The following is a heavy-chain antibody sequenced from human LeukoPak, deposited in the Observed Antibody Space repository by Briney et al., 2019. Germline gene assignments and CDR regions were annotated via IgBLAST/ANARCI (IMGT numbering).Heavy chain of an antibody. CDR3: ARRDYLDHFYYIDV. D-gene: IGHD3-10*01. J-gene: IGHJ6*03. V-gene: IGHV4-61*02. Sequence: PSQTLSLTCTVSGGSISSGSYYWSWIRQPAGKGLEWIGRIYTSGSTNYNPSLKSRVTISVDTSKNHFSLKLSSVTAADTAVYYCARRDYLDHFYYIDVWDKGNTVTVSS. CDR1: GGSISSGSYY. CDR2: IYTSGST.